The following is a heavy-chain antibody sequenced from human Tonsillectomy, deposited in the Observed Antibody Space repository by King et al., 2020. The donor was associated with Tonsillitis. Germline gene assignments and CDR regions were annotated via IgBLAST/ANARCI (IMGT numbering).Heavy chain of an antibody. CDR2: IIPRFNTP. J-gene: IGHJ4*02. Sequence: QLVQSGAEVKKPGSSVKVSCKTSGGIFSSYDTSWVRQAPGQGLEWVGGIIPRFNTPKYAPAFQGRVTITAAQSTSTAYMELSGLRSDDTAVYFCARLAAPRTFIDVWGQGTLVTVS. CDR3: ARLAAPRTFIDV. CDR1: GGIFSSYD. V-gene: IGHV1-69*01. D-gene: IGHD2/OR15-2a*01.